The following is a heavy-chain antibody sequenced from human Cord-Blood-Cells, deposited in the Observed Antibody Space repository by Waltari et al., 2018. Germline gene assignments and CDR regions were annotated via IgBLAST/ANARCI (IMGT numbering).Heavy chain of an antibody. CDR3: ARVLYYGSGSYYYYYYYYGMDV. Sequence: QVQLQQWGAGLLKPSETLSLTCPADGGSFSGYYWSWIRHPPGKGLEGIGEINHSGSTNSNPSLKSRVTISVDTSKNQFSLKLSSVTAADTAVYYCARVLYYGSGSYYYYYYYYGMDVWGQGTTVTVSS. V-gene: IGHV4-34*01. CDR2: INHSGST. J-gene: IGHJ6*02. D-gene: IGHD3-10*01. CDR1: GGSFSGYY.